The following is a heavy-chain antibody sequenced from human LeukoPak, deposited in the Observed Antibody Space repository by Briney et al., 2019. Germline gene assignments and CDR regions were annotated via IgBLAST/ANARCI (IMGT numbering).Heavy chain of an antibody. V-gene: IGHV4-38-2*02. CDR2: IYHSGST. CDR1: GYSISSGYY. Sequence: SETLSLTCTVSGYSISSGYYWGWIRQPPGKGLEWIGSIYHSGSTYYNPSLKSRVTISVDTSKNQFSLKLSSVTAADTAVYYCARRGRRGYSYGYSVLYFDYWGQGTLVTVSS. J-gene: IGHJ4*02. CDR3: ARRGRRGYSYGYSVLYFDY. D-gene: IGHD5-18*01.